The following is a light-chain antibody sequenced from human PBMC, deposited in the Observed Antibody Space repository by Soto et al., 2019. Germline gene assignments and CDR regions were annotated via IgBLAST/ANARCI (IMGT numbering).Light chain of an antibody. V-gene: IGLV2-8*01. CDR2: EVS. CDR3: SLYAGTNSVV. Sequence: QSVLTQPPSASGSPGQSVASSCTGTSSDIGAYKFVSWYQQHPGKAPKLIIYEVSRRPSGVPDRFSGSKSGNTASLTVSGLLAEDEADYYCSLYAGTNSVVFGGGTKLTVL. CDR1: SSDIGAYKF. J-gene: IGLJ2*01.